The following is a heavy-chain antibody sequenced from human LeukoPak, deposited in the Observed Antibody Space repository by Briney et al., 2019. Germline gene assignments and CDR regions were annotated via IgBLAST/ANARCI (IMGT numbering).Heavy chain of an antibody. V-gene: IGHV4-59*01. CDR1: GDSISSYY. Sequence: SETLSLTCIVSGDSISSYYWSWIRQPPGKGLEWIGYIYYSGSTNYNPSLKSRVTISVDASKNHFSLKLSSVTAADTAVYYCARDRSLGIIDYWGQGTLVTVSS. CDR2: IYYSGST. CDR3: ARDRSLGIIDY. D-gene: IGHD3-16*01. J-gene: IGHJ4*02.